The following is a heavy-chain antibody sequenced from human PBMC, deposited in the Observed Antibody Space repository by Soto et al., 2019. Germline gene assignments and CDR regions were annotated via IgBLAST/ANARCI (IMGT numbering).Heavy chain of an antibody. V-gene: IGHV3-30*18. Sequence: QVQLVESGGGVAQPGRSLKLSCVVSGFTFSRYGMHWVRQAPGKGLEWVTAISYDGRETYYGDSVKGRITVSRDNSKNPLYIQMNSLRPEDTAVYFCVKEGGFCSGESCYSGLYYGMDVWGQWTTVTVSS. J-gene: IGHJ6*02. D-gene: IGHD2-15*01. CDR2: ISYDGRET. CDR1: GFTFSRYG. CDR3: VKEGGFCSGESCYSGLYYGMDV.